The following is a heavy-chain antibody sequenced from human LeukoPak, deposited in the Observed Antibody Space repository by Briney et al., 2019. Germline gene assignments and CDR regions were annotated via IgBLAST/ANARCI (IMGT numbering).Heavy chain of an antibody. V-gene: IGHV3-33*03. CDR2: ILYGGSNK. Sequence: GGSLRRSCAASGLIFSNYGMHWVLQAPGKGVEGGAAILYGGSNKYYDDSLKDRITTTRDNSKNTMYFQKNSLRTEDKAVFYCAKHYGDYFLSGYFDYWGQGTLVTVSS. D-gene: IGHD4-17*01. J-gene: IGHJ4*02. CDR1: GLIFSNYG. CDR3: AKHYGDYFLSGYFDY.